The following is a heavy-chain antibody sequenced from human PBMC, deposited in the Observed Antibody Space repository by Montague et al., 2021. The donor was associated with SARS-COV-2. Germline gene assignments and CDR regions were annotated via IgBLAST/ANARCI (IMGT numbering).Heavy chain of an antibody. CDR3: ARVGRQQLVRLSGMDV. V-gene: IGHV4-39*07. J-gene: IGHJ6*02. CDR2: TDYSGSX. Sequence: SETLSLTCTVPSPGTGRRSYDSGRKSKRLENSHQWIGSTDYSGSXYYNPSLKSRVTISVDTSKNQFSLKLSSVTAADTAVYYCARVGRQQLVRLSGMDVWGQGTTVTVPS. CDR1: SPGTGRRSYD. D-gene: IGHD6-13*01.